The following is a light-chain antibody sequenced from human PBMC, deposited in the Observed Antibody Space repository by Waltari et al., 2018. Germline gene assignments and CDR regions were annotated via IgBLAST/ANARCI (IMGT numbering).Light chain of an antibody. CDR2: ETS. V-gene: IGKV3-20*01. CDR1: QSVRKY. J-gene: IGKJ1*01. CDR3: QKYDRLPAT. Sequence: EIVLTQSPGTLSLSPGERATPSCRASQSVRKYLAWYQQKPGQAPRLLNYETSIRATGIPDRFSGSGFGTDFSLTISSLDPEDFAVYFCQKYDRLPATFGQGTRVEIK.